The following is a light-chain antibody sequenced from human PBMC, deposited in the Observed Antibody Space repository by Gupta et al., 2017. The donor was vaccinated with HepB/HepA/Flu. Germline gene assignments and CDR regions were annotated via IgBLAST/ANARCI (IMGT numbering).Light chain of an antibody. CDR1: QSISSY. CDR2: AAS. J-gene: IGKJ2*01. Sequence: DIQMTQSPSSLSASVGDRVTITCRASQSISSYLNWYQQKPGKAPKLLIYAASRLQSGVPSRFSGSGDGKDFTLTSSRRQHEDFANYYGQQSYSTTIFGQGTKLEIK. CDR3: QQSYSTTI. V-gene: IGKV1-39*01.